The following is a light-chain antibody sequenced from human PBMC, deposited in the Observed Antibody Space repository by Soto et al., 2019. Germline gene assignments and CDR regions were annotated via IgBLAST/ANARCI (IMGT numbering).Light chain of an antibody. CDR1: SSDVGGYNY. Sequence: QSVLTQPRSVSWSPGQSVTISCTGTSSDVGGYNYVSWYLQHPGKAPKVMIYDVSKRPSGVPDRFSGSKSGNTASLTISGLQSEDEADYYCCSFAGNYIYVFGTGTKVTVL. CDR2: DVS. J-gene: IGLJ1*01. V-gene: IGLV2-11*01. CDR3: CSFAGNYIYV.